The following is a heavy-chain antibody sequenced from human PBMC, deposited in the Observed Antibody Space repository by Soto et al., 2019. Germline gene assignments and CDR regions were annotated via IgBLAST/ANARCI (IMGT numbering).Heavy chain of an antibody. V-gene: IGHV3-33*01. D-gene: IGHD3-3*01. Sequence: GGSLRLSCAASGFTFSSYGMHWVRQAPGKGLEWVAVIWYDGSNKYYADSVKGRFTISRDNSKNTLFVQMDSLRVEDTAVYYCARDWLHYEFWSAYSRYYYYMDVWGKGTTVTVSS. J-gene: IGHJ6*03. CDR1: GFTFSSYG. CDR2: IWYDGSNK. CDR3: ARDWLHYEFWSAYSRYYYYMDV.